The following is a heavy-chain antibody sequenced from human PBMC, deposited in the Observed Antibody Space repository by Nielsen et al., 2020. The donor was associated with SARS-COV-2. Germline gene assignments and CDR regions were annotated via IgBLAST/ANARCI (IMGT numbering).Heavy chain of an antibody. Sequence: GGSLRLSCKGSGYSFTSYWIGWVRQMPGKGLEWMGIIYPGDSDTRYSPSFQGQVTISADKSISTAYLQWSSLKASDTAMYYCARLSQLGFYYYGMDVWGQGTTVTVSS. CDR2: IYPGDSDT. D-gene: IGHD3-16*01. CDR3: ARLSQLGFYYYGMDV. J-gene: IGHJ6*02. CDR1: GYSFTSYW. V-gene: IGHV5-51*01.